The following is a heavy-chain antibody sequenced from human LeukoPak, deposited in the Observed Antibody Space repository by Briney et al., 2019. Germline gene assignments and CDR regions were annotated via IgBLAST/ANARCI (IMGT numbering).Heavy chain of an antibody. D-gene: IGHD3-3*01. Sequence: SVKVSCKASGGTFSNDAISWVRQAPGQGLEWMGGIIPIFGTPNYAQKFQDRVTITTDESTTTAYMELSSLRSEDTAVYYCARSRMIYDVDYYYYLDVWGKGTTVVVSS. CDR2: IIPIFGTP. CDR3: ARSRMIYDVDYYYYLDV. CDR1: GGTFSNDA. J-gene: IGHJ6*03. V-gene: IGHV1-69*05.